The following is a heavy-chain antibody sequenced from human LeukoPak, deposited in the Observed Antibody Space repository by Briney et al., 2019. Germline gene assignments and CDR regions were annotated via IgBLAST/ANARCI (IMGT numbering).Heavy chain of an antibody. CDR3: ARHFTYFYDSSGYPRDGFDI. CDR2: IYYSGST. CDR1: GGSISGYY. V-gene: IGHV4-59*08. Sequence: PSETLSLTCTVSGGSISGYYWSWIRQSPGKGLVWIGYIYYSGSTNYNPSLKSRVTMLVDMSKNQFSLKLYSVTAADTALYYCARHFTYFYDSSGYPRDGFDIWGQGTMVTVSS. D-gene: IGHD3-22*01. J-gene: IGHJ3*02.